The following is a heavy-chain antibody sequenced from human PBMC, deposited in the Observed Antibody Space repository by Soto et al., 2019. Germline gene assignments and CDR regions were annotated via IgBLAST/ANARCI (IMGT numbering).Heavy chain of an antibody. CDR1: GGTFNTYT. V-gene: IGHV1-69*06. CDR2: VIPMYDSV. CDR3: ASWRSYSGSYCFHY. Sequence: QVQLVQSGAEVKKPGSSVKVSCEASGGTFNTYTINWERQAPGRGLEWMGQVIPMYDSVNYAESFQGRVTITADKSTTIAYMELSSLRSEDTALYFCASWRSYSGSYCFHYWGQGTLVIVSS. D-gene: IGHD1-26*01. J-gene: IGHJ4*02.